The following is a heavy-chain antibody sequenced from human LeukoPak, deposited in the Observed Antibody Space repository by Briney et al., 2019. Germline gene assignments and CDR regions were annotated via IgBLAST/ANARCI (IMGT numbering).Heavy chain of an antibody. CDR2: INPNSGGT. Sequence: ASVKVSCKASGYTFTSYAMNWVRQAPGQGLEWMGWINPNSGGTNYAQKFQGRVTMTRDTSISTAYMELRSLRSDDTAVYYCAREGLGELTLDYWGQGTLVTVSS. V-gene: IGHV1-2*02. CDR1: GYTFTSYA. J-gene: IGHJ4*02. D-gene: IGHD3-16*01. CDR3: AREGLGELTLDY.